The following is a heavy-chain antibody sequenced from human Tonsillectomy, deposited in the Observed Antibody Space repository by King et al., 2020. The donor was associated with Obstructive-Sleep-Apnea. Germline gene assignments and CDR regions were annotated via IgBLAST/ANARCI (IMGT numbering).Heavy chain of an antibody. D-gene: IGHD6-13*01. Sequence: VQLVESGGGVVQPGGSLRLSCAASGFSFSGYGMHWVRQAPGKGLEWVAFIRYDGSNKYYADSVKGRFTISRDTSKKTLYLQMNSLRAEDTAVFYCAKATAAAGTFADYWGQGTLVTVSS. CDR3: AKATAAAGTFADY. CDR1: GFSFSGYG. J-gene: IGHJ4*02. CDR2: IRYDGSNK. V-gene: IGHV3-30*02.